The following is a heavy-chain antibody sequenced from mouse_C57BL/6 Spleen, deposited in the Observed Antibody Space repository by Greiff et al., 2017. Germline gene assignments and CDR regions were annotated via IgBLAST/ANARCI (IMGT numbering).Heavy chain of an antibody. CDR3: ARALNYGSSYDGWYFDV. CDR2: ISDGGSYT. CDR1: GFTFSSYA. Sequence: EVKVEESGGGLVKPGGSLKLSCAASGFTFSSYAMSWVRQTPEKRLEWVATISDGGSYTYYPANVKGRFTISRDNAKNNLYLQMSHLKSEDTAMYYCARALNYGSSYDGWYFDVWGTGTTVTVSS. J-gene: IGHJ1*03. V-gene: IGHV5-4*03. D-gene: IGHD1-1*01.